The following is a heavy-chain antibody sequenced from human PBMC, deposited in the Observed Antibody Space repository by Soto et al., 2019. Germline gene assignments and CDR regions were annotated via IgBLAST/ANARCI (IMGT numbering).Heavy chain of an antibody. CDR2: IYYSGST. CDR1: GGSISSYY. V-gene: IGHV4-59*01. D-gene: IGHD3-16*01. Sequence: QVQLQESGPGLVKPSETLSLTCTVSGGSISSYYWSWIRQPPGKGLEWIGYIYYSGSTKYNPSLKSRVTISVDTSKNQFSLKLSSVTAADTAVYYCARAWGRVFDYWGQGTLVTVSS. CDR3: ARAWGRVFDY. J-gene: IGHJ4*02.